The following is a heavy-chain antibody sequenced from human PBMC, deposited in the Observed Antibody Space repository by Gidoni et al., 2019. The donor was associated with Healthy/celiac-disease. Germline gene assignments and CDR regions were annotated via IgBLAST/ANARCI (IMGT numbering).Heavy chain of an antibody. Sequence: QVQLVESGGGLVKPGGSLRLSCAASGFTFSDYYMSWLSQAPGKGLGWDSYISSSGSTIYYADAVKGRVTISRDNAKNSLYLQMNSLSAGDTAVYYYARAKVWAYCGSDCQTGPDAFDIWGQGTMVTVSS. J-gene: IGHJ3*02. CDR3: ARAKVWAYCGSDCQTGPDAFDI. D-gene: IGHD2-21*02. CDR2: ISSSGSTI. CDR1: GFTFSDYY. V-gene: IGHV3-11*01.